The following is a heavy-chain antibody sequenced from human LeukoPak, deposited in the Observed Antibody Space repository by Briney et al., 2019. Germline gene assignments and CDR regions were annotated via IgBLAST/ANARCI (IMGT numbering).Heavy chain of an antibody. D-gene: IGHD1-26*01. CDR2: ISYSGST. CDR3: ARHRVSGSSYSALDY. J-gene: IGHJ4*02. Sequence: PSETLSLTCTVSGASINSHYWSWIRQPPGKGLEWIGYISYSGSTNYNPSLKSRVIISVDTSKTHSSLNLSSVTAADTAFYYCARHRVSGSSYSALDYWGQGTLVSVSS. CDR1: GASINSHY. V-gene: IGHV4-59*08.